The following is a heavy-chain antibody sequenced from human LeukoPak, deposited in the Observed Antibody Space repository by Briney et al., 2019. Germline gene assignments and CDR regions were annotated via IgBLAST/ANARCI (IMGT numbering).Heavy chain of an antibody. V-gene: IGHV4-39*01. CDR1: GGSISSSSYY. CDR2: IYYSGST. D-gene: IGHD2-15*01. Sequence: PSETLSLTCIVAGGSISSSSYYWGWIRQPPVKGLEWIGSIYYSGSTYYNPSLKSRVTISVDTSKNQFSLKLSSVTAADTAVYYCARMGRPYDYWGQGTLVTVSS. CDR3: ARMGRPYDY. J-gene: IGHJ4*02.